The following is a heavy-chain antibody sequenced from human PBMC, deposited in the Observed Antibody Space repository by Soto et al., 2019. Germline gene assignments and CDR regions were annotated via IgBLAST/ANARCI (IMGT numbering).Heavy chain of an antibody. CDR1: GFTLSSYA. CDR3: AKTPLAYYDILTGYYMSFDY. V-gene: IGHV3-23*01. D-gene: IGHD3-9*01. Sequence: PGGSLRLSCAASGFTLSSYAMSWVRQAPGKGLEWVSAISGSGGSTYYADSVKGRFTISRDNSKNTLYLQMNSLRAEDTAVYYCAKTPLAYYDILTGYYMSFDYWGQGTLVTVSS. J-gene: IGHJ4*02. CDR2: ISGSGGST.